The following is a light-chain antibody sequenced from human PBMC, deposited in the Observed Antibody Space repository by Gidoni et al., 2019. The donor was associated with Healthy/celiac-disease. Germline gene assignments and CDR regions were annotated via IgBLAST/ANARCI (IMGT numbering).Light chain of an antibody. CDR2: WAS. Sequence: DIVMTQSPDSLAVSLGERATINCKASQSVLYSSNNKNYLAWYQQKPGQPPKLLIYWASTRESGVPDRFSGSGSGTDFTLTISSLQAEDVAVYYCQQYYSTPFGGETKVEIK. V-gene: IGKV4-1*01. J-gene: IGKJ4*01. CDR1: QSVLYSSNNKNY. CDR3: QQYYSTP.